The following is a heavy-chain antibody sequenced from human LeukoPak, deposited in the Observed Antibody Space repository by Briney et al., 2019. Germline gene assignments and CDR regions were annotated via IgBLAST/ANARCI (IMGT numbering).Heavy chain of an antibody. CDR2: VGTTGDT. Sequence: PGGSLRLSCAASGFTFSNYDMHWVRQVTGKGLEWVSTVGTTGDTYYSGSVKGRFTISRENAKNSLYLQMNSLRAGDTAVYYCARGVRRPGSGSYSIRYFDFWGQGTLVTVSS. CDR3: ARGVRRPGSGSYSIRYFDF. D-gene: IGHD3-10*01. V-gene: IGHV3-13*01. J-gene: IGHJ4*02. CDR1: GFTFSNYD.